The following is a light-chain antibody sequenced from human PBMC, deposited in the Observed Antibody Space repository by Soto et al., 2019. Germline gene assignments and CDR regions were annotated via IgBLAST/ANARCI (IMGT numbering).Light chain of an antibody. CDR2: GAS. V-gene: IGKV1-13*02. Sequence: AIQLTQSPSSLSASVGDRVTITCRASQDISSSLAWYQQKAGKAPKLLIYGASILQSGVPSGFSGSGFGTDFTLTIRSLRAEDFATYFCQQTKSDPSTFGGGTKVDIK. CDR3: QQTKSDPST. J-gene: IGKJ4*01. CDR1: QDISSS.